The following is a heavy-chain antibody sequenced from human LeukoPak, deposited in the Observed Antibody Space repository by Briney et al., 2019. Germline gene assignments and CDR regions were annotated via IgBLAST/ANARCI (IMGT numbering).Heavy chain of an antibody. V-gene: IGHV3-21*01. D-gene: IGHD1-26*01. CDR1: GFTFSSYS. CDR2: ISSSSSYI. J-gene: IGHJ4*02. CDR3: AREVGAQNYYFDY. Sequence: GGSLRLSCAASGFTFSSYSMNWVRQAPGKGLEWVSSISSSSSYIYYADSVKGRFTISRDNAKNSLYLQMNSLRAEDTAVYYCAREVGAQNYYFDYWGQGTLVIVSS.